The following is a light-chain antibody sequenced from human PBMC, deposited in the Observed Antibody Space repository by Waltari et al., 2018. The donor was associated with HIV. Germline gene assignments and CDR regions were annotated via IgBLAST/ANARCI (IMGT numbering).Light chain of an antibody. V-gene: IGLV2-8*01. CDR2: QVN. CDR1: SSDVGGYNY. J-gene: IGLJ2*01. CDR3: SSFAGSNNLMV. Sequence: QSALTQPPSASGSPGQSVTISCTGTSSDVGGYNYVSWYQQHPGKAPNLMIYQVNQLPSGVPARFSGTKSGNRASLTVSGLQAEDEADYYCSSFAGSNNLMVFGGGTKLTVL.